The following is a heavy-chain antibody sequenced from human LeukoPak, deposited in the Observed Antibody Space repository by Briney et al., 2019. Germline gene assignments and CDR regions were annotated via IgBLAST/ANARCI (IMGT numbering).Heavy chain of an antibody. Sequence: PGGSLRLSCAASGFTFSSYAMSWVRQAPGKGLEWVSAISGSGGSTYYADSVKGRFTISRDDSKNTLYLQINSLRAGDTAVYYCAKLAPLGYSSSRGFGYWGQGTLVTVSS. D-gene: IGHD6-13*01. CDR1: GFTFSSYA. V-gene: IGHV3-23*01. J-gene: IGHJ4*02. CDR3: AKLAPLGYSSSRGFGY. CDR2: ISGSGGST.